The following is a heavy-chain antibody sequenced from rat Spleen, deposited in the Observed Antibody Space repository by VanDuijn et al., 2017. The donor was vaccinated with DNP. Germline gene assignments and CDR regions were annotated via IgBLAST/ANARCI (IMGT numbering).Heavy chain of an antibody. CDR1: GFSLTSYG. Sequence: QVQLKESGPGLVQPSQTLSLTCTVSGFSLTSYGVSWVRQPPGKGLEWIAAISSGGSTYYNSALKSRLSISRDTSKSQVFLKMNSLQTEDTAIYFCTRGPWEPFDYWGQGVMVTVSS. CDR3: TRGPWEPFDY. D-gene: IGHD5-1*01. V-gene: IGHV2S12*01. CDR2: ISSGGST. J-gene: IGHJ2*01.